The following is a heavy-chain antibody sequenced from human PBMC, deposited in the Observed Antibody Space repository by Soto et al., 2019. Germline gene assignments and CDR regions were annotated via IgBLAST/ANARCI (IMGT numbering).Heavy chain of an antibody. Sequence: GGSLRLSCAASGFTFSSYAMHWVRKAPGKGLEQVAVISYDGSNKYYADSVKGRFTISRDNSKNTLYLQMNSLRAEDTAVYYCARTCSSTSCYSHFDYWGQGTLVTVSS. CDR1: GFTFSSYA. J-gene: IGHJ4*02. CDR2: ISYDGSNK. V-gene: IGHV3-30-3*01. CDR3: ARTCSSTSCYSHFDY. D-gene: IGHD2-2*01.